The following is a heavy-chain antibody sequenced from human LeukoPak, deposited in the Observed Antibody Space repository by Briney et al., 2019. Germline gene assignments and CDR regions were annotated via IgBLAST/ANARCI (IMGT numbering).Heavy chain of an antibody. J-gene: IGHJ4*02. Sequence: ASVKVSCKASGYTFTGYYMHWVRQAPGQGLEWMGCINPNSGGTNYAQKFQGWFTMTRDTSISTAYMELSRLRSDDTAVYYCARESDSSSWYDYWGQGTLVTVSS. V-gene: IGHV1-2*04. CDR2: INPNSGGT. CDR3: ARESDSSSWYDY. CDR1: GYTFTGYY. D-gene: IGHD6-13*01.